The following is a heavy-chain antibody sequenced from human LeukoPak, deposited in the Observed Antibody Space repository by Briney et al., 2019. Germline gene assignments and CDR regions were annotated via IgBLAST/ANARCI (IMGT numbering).Heavy chain of an antibody. Sequence: ASVKVSCKASGYTFTSYYMHWVRQAPGQGLEWMGIISPSGGSTSYAQKFQGRVTMTRDMSTSTVYMEVNSLRSEDTAVYYCARIWTGGYWGQGTLVTVSS. D-gene: IGHD3/OR15-3a*01. V-gene: IGHV1-46*01. CDR2: ISPSGGST. CDR1: GYTFTSYY. CDR3: ARIWTGGY. J-gene: IGHJ4*02.